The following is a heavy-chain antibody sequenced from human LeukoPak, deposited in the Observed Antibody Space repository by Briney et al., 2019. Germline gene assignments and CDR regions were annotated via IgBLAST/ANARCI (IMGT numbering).Heavy chain of an antibody. V-gene: IGHV3-53*04. CDR3: ARGPLGDYGIDY. Sequence: GGSLRLSCAASGFTVSSNYMSWVRQAPGKGLEWVSVIYSGGSTYYADSVKGRSTISRHNSKNTLYLQMNSLRAEDTAVYYCARGPLGDYGIDYWGQGTLVTVSS. CDR2: IYSGGST. J-gene: IGHJ4*02. CDR1: GFTVSSNY. D-gene: IGHD4-17*01.